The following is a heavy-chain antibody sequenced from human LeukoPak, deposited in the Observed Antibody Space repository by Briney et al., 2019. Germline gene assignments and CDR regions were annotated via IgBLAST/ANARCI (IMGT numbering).Heavy chain of an antibody. CDR3: AKDPGAGGGDYYYGMDV. Sequence: PGGSLRLSCAASGFTFSSYGMHWVRQAPGKGLEWVAVISYDGSNKYYADSVKGRFTISRDNSKNTLYLQMNSLRAEDTAVYYCAKDPGAGGGDYYYGMDVWGQGTTVTVSS. CDR1: GFTFSSYG. CDR2: ISYDGSNK. V-gene: IGHV3-30*18. J-gene: IGHJ6*02. D-gene: IGHD4-23*01.